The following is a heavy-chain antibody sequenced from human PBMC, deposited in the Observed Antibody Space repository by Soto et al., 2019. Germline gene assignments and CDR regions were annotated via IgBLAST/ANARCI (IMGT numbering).Heavy chain of an antibody. D-gene: IGHD3-10*01. V-gene: IGHV3-23*01. CDR2: FSGGGDTP. CDR1: GFTLNNYA. Sequence: EVQLLESGGGLVQPGGSLRLSCAASGFTLNNYAMTWVRQAPGKGLEWASAFSGGGDTPSYADSVKGRFTVSRDGSKNTLYLQMSSLRAEDTALYYCAKGRGGSGSLTPRVDFWGQGTLVTVSS. CDR3: AKGRGGSGSLTPRVDF. J-gene: IGHJ4*02.